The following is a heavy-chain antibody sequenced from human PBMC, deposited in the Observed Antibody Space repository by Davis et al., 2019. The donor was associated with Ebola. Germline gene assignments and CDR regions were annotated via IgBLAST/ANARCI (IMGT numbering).Heavy chain of an antibody. CDR1: GFTFSSYW. Sequence: GESLKISCAASGFTFSSYWMSWVRQAPGQGLEWVANIKQDGSEKYYVDSVKGRFTISRDNAKNSLYLQMNSLRAEDTAVYYCAKSFTLHFDIWGQGTMVTVSS. D-gene: IGHD2-15*01. J-gene: IGHJ3*02. CDR2: IKQDGSEK. V-gene: IGHV3-7*03. CDR3: AKSFTLHFDI.